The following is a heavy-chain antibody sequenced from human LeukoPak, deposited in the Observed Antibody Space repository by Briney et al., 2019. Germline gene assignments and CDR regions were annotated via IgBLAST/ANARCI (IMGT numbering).Heavy chain of an antibody. Sequence: PGGSLRPSCAASGFTFSDYYMSWIRQAPGKGLEWVSYISSSSSYTNYADSVKGRFTISRDNAKNSLYLQMNSLRAEDTAVYYWARDEVAAAGNDYWGQGTLVTVSS. CDR2: ISSSSSYT. CDR1: GFTFSDYY. J-gene: IGHJ4*02. V-gene: IGHV3-11*06. D-gene: IGHD6-13*01. CDR3: ARDEVAAAGNDY.